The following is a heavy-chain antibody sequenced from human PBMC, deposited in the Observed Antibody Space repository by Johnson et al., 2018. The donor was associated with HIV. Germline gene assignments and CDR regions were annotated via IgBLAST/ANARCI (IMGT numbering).Heavy chain of an antibody. CDR2: INWNGGST. Sequence: VQLVESGGGVVQPGRSVRLSCAASGLSFSSYGMSWVRQAPGKGLEWVSGINWNGGSTGYADSVKGRFTISRDNAKNSLYLQMNSLRAEDTAVYCCAKGGQWELLAAFDIWGQGTMVTVSS. CDR3: AKGGQWELLAAFDI. D-gene: IGHD1-26*01. V-gene: IGHV3-20*04. CDR1: GLSFSSYG. J-gene: IGHJ3*02.